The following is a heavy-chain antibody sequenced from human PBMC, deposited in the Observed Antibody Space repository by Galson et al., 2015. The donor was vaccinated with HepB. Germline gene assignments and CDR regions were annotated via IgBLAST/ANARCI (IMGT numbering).Heavy chain of an antibody. J-gene: IGHJ1*01. D-gene: IGHD6-6*01. CDR1: GFTFRRYG. CDR3: AGGDVAYSSSSGGFQH. V-gene: IGHV3-30*03. CDR2: VSYDGSNK. Sequence: SLRLSCAASGFTFRRYGMHWVRQAPGKGLEWVAVVSYDGSNKKYADAVKGRFTISRDNSRNTLSVEMSSLRVEDTAVYYCAGGDVAYSSSSGGFQHWGQGTLVTVSS.